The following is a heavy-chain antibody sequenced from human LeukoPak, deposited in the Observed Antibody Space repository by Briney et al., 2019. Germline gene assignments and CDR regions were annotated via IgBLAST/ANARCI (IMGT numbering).Heavy chain of an antibody. CDR2: ISYTGST. J-gene: IGHJ5*02. CDR3: ARDDYRGVTNFDP. D-gene: IGHD3-10*01. CDR1: GGSISPYF. V-gene: IGHV4-59*01. Sequence: SVTLSLTCTVSGGSISPYFWSWFRQPPGKGLEWIGYISYTGSTIYSPSLKSRVTISVDTSKNQFSLQLTSVTAADTAVYYCARDDYRGVTNFDPWGQGTLVTVSS.